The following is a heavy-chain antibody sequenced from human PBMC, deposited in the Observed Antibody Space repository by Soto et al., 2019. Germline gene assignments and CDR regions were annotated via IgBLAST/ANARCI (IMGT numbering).Heavy chain of an antibody. CDR2: LSSSGTGI. D-gene: IGHD6-13*01. V-gene: IGHV3-11*01. CDR1: GFTFRDYY. Sequence: QVQLVESGGDLVKPGGSLRLSCAASGFTFRDYYMSWIRQAPWKGLEWVSYLSSSGTGIYYADSVKGRFTVSRDNAKNSRYLQMNCLRAGDTAVYYCAKLITTAAAGTVAYWVLGSMVTVSS. J-gene: IGHJ4*02. CDR3: AKLITTAAAGTVAY.